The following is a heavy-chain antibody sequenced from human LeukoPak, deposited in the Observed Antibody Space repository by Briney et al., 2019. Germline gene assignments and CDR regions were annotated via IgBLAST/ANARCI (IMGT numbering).Heavy chain of an antibody. J-gene: IGHJ4*02. CDR3: AKVRIYGDYIFWYFDD. Sequence: PGGSLRLSSAASRFTFSGYAMSWVRQPPGKGLEWFSSITGSGGSTYYADSVKGRFTISRDNSKSTLFLQMNSLRAEDTAVYYCAKVRIYGDYIFWYFDDWGQGTLVTVSS. CDR1: RFTFSGYA. D-gene: IGHD4-17*01. CDR2: ITGSGGST. V-gene: IGHV3-23*01.